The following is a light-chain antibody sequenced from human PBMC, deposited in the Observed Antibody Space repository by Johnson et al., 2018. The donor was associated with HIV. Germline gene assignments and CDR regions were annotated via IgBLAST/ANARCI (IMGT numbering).Light chain of an antibody. J-gene: IGLJ1*01. CDR2: DNN. V-gene: IGLV1-51*01. CDR3: GTWDNSLSAYV. CDR1: ISNIGNYY. Sequence: QSVLSQPASVSAASGQKVNISCSGSISNIGNYYVSWYQHVPGTAPKLLIYDNNKRPSGIPDRFSGSKSGTSATLGIAGLQTGDEADYFCGTWDNSLSAYVFGTGTKVTVL.